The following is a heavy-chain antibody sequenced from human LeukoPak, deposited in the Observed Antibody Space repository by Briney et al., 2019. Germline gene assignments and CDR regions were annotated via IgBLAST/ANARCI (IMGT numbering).Heavy chain of an antibody. V-gene: IGHV1-2*02. J-gene: IGHJ3*02. CDR2: INPNSGGT. CDR3: ARAPRAYYDSSGFAFDI. D-gene: IGHD3-22*01. CDR1: GYTFTGYY. Sequence: ASVKVSCKASGYTFTGYYMHWVRQAPGQGLEWMGWINPNSGGTNYAQKFQGRVTMTRDTSISTAYMELSRLRSDDTAVYYCARAPRAYYDSSGFAFDIWGQGTMVTVSS.